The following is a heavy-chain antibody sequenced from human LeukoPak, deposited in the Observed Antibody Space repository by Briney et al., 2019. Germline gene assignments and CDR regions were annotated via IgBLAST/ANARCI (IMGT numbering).Heavy chain of an antibody. Sequence: SETLSLTCAVYGGSFSGYYWSWIRQPPGKGLGWIGEINHSGSTNYNPSLKSRVTISVDTSKNQFSLKLSSVTAADTAVYYCARGRPGYSYGFDYWGQGTLVTVSS. V-gene: IGHV4-34*01. D-gene: IGHD5-18*01. J-gene: IGHJ4*02. CDR2: INHSGST. CDR3: ARGRPGYSYGFDY. CDR1: GGSFSGYY.